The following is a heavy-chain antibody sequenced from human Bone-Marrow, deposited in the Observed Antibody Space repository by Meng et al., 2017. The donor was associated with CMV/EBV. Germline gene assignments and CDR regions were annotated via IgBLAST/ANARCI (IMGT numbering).Heavy chain of an antibody. V-gene: IGHV4-34*01. J-gene: IGHJ6*02. Sequence: GSLRLSCAVYGGSFSGYYWSWICQPPGKGLEWIGEINHSGSTNYNPSLKSRVTISVDTSKNQFSLKLSSVTAADTAVYYCARDPGAHYDFWSGYYSGYYYGMDVWGQGTTVTVSS. CDR3: ARDPGAHYDFWSGYYSGYYYGMDV. D-gene: IGHD3-3*01. CDR2: INHSGST. CDR1: GGSFSGYY.